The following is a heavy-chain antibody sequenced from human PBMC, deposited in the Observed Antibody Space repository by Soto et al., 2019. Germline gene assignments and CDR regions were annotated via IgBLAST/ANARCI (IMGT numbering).Heavy chain of an antibody. Sequence: GESLKISCKGSGYSFTTYWISWVRQMPGKGLEWMGKIDPSDSYTNYSPSFQGHVSISADKSVNTAYLQWRSLKASDTAMYYCARHEFANGFDPWGQGTMVTVYS. J-gene: IGHJ5*02. CDR3: ARHEFANGFDP. V-gene: IGHV5-10-1*01. CDR2: IDPSDSYT. CDR1: GYSFTTYW.